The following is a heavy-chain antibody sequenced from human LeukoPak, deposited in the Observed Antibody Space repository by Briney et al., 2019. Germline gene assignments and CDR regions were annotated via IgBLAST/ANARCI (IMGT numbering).Heavy chain of an antibody. J-gene: IGHJ3*02. D-gene: IGHD5-18*01. CDR1: GYTFTGYY. CDR3: ARDGGARGYSFIRGQNAFDI. Sequence: GASVKVSCKASGYTFTGYYMHWVRQAPGQGLEWMGWINPNSGGTNYAQKFQGRVTMTRDTSISTAYMELSRLRSDDTAAYYCARDGGARGYSFIRGQNAFDIWGQGTMVTVSS. V-gene: IGHV1-2*02. CDR2: INPNSGGT.